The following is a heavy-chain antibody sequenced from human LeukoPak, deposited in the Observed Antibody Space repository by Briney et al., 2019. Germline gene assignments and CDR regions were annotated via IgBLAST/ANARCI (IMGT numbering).Heavy chain of an antibody. CDR3: AAGYGSDWYYFDY. Sequence: SQTLSLTCTVSGGSISSGDYYWSWIRQPPGKGLEWIGYIYYSGSTYYNPSLKSRVTISVDTSKNQFSLKLSSVTAADTAVYYCAAGYGSDWYYFDYWGQGALVTVSS. V-gene: IGHV4-30-4*01. J-gene: IGHJ4*02. D-gene: IGHD6-19*01. CDR2: IYYSGST. CDR1: GGSISSGDYY.